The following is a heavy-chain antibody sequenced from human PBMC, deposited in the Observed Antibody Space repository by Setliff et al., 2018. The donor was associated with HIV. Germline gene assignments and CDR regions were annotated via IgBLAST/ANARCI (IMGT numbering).Heavy chain of an antibody. CDR3: ARRGNYYASAFDY. CDR2: ISAYNGNT. D-gene: IGHD3-10*01. J-gene: IGHJ4*02. Sequence: GASVKVSCKPSGYTFTTYGLSWVRQAPGQGLEWMGWISAYNGNTNYAQKLQGRLTMTTDTSTSTAYMDLRSLRSDDTAVYYCARRGNYYASAFDYWGQGTLVTAPQ. CDR1: GYTFTTYG. V-gene: IGHV1-18*01.